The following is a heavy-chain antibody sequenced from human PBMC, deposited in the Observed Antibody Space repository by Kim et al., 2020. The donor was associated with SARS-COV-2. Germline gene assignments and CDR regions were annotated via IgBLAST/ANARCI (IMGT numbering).Heavy chain of an antibody. J-gene: IGHJ6*02. Sequence: STYYADSVKGRFTIYRETSKNTLYLKMNSLRAEDTAVYYCARDFGEGILHWGQGTTVTVSS. CDR2: ST. D-gene: IGHD3-16*01. CDR3: ARDFGEGILH. V-gene: IGHV3-53*01.